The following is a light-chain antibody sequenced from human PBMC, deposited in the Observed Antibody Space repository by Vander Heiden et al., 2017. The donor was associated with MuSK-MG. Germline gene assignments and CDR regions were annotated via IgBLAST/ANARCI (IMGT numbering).Light chain of an antibody. V-gene: IGKV1-5*01. CDR1: QTISNW. J-gene: IGKJ2*01. Sequence: DIQMTQSPSTLSAFVGDRITITCRASQTISNWLAWHQQKPGKAPKLLIYGAFNLESGVPSRFSGRRSGTEFTLTISSLQPDDFATYYCQQDYIYPYTFGQGTNLEIK. CDR3: QQDYIYPYT. CDR2: GAF.